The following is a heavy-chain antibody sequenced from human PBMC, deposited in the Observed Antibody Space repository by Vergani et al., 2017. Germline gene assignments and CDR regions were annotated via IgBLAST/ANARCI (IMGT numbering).Heavy chain of an antibody. J-gene: IGHJ6*02. CDR3: ARVRYCSGGSCPLYYYYYGMDV. CDR2: INHSGST. V-gene: IGHV4-34*01. Sequence: QVQLQQWGAGLLKPSETLSLTCAVYGGSFSGYYWSWIRQPPGKGLEWIGEINHSGSTNYNPSLKSRVTISVGTSKNQFSLKLSSVPAADTAVYYCARVRYCSGGSCPLYYYYYGMDVWGQGTTVTVSS. CDR1: GGSFSGYY. D-gene: IGHD2-15*01.